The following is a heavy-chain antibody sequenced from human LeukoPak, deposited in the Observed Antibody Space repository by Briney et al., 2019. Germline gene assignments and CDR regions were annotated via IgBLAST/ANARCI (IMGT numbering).Heavy chain of an antibody. CDR2: IYYSGST. V-gene: IGHV4-59*01. CDR3: ARVSDFWSGYASNYYYYMDV. CDR1: GGSISSYY. D-gene: IGHD3-3*01. J-gene: IGHJ6*03. Sequence: PSETLSLTCTVSGGSISSYYWSWIRQPPGKGLEWIGYIYYSGSTKYNPSLKSRVTISVDTSKNQFSLKLSSVTAADTAVYYCARVSDFWSGYASNYYYYMDVWGKGTTVTVSS.